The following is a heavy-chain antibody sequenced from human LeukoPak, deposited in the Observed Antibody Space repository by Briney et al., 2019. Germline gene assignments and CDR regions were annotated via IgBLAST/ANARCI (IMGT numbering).Heavy chain of an antibody. CDR1: GFSFSGYS. V-gene: IGHV3-21*01. J-gene: IGHJ4*02. CDR2: VSSSSGHI. Sequence: KPGGSLRLSCAASGFSFSGYSMNWVRQAPGKGLGWVSSVSSSSGHIYYADSVKGRFTISRDNAKNSLYLQMNTLRAEDTAAYYCARDLAHDYWGQGTLVTVSS. CDR3: ARDLAHDY.